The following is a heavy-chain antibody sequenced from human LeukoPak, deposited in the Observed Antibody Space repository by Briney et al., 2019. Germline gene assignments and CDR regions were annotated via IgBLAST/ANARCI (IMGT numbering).Heavy chain of an antibody. CDR3: ARDYRRYDILTGYSSYGMDV. V-gene: IGHV3-11*01. CDR2: ISSSGSTI. CDR1: GFTFSDYH. Sequence: SGGSLRLSCAASGFTFSDYHMSWIRQAPGKGLEWVSYISSSGSTIYYADSVKGRFTISRDNAKNSLYLQMNSLRAEDTAVYYCARDYRRYDILTGYSSYGMDVWGQGTTVTVSS. D-gene: IGHD3-9*01. J-gene: IGHJ6*02.